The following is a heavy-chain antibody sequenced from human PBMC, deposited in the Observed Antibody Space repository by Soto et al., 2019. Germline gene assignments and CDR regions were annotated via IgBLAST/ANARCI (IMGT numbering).Heavy chain of an antibody. D-gene: IGHD3-22*01. Sequence: GASVKVSCKASGYTFTSYGISWVRQAPGQGLEWMGWISAYNGNTNYAQKLQGRVTMTTDTSTSTAYMELRSLRSDDTAVYYCARGSNYYDSSGYYGLWDYWGQGTLVTVSS. CDR1: GYTFTSYG. CDR2: ISAYNGNT. V-gene: IGHV1-18*01. J-gene: IGHJ4*02. CDR3: ARGSNYYDSSGYYGLWDY.